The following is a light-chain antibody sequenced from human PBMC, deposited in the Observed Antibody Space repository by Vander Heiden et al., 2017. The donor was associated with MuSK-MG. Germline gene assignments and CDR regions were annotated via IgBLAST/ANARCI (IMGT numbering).Light chain of an antibody. V-gene: IGKV4-1*01. CDR1: QSVFFSSNGKNY. Sequence: DIVMTQSPDSLSVSLGERATINCKSSQSVFFSSNGKNYLAWYQQKPGQPPKLLISWASIRESGVPDRVTGSGSGTDFSLTIDSLQAEDVALYYCQQDDATPDTFGPGTKLEIQ. CDR3: QQDDATPDT. CDR2: WAS. J-gene: IGKJ2*01.